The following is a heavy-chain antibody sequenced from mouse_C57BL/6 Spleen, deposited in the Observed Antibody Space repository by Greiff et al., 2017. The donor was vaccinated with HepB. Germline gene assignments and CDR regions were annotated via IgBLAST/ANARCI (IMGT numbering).Heavy chain of an antibody. CDR3: ARGIYYYGSRRVDWYFDV. J-gene: IGHJ1*03. Sequence: VQLQQSGAELAKPGASVKLSCKASGYTFTSYWMHWVKQRPGQGLEWIGYINPSSGYTKYNQKFKDKATLTADKSSSTAYMQLSSLTYEDSAVYYCARGIYYYGSRRVDWYFDVWGTGTTVTVSS. CDR2: INPSSGYT. CDR1: GYTFTSYW. D-gene: IGHD1-1*01. V-gene: IGHV1-7*01.